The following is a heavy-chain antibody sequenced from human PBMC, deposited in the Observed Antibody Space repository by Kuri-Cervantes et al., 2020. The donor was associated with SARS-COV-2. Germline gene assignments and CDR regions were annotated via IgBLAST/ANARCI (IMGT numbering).Heavy chain of an antibody. CDR2: ISGSGGST. CDR3: AKDPNYYDSSGYYY. CDR1: GFSFSYYG. V-gene: IGHV3-23*01. D-gene: IGHD3-22*01. Sequence: GESLKISCAASGFSFSYYGMHWVRQAPGKGLEWVSAISGSGGSTYYADSVKGRFTISRDNSKNTLYLQMNSLRAEDTAVYYCAKDPNYYDSSGYYYWGQGTLVTVSS. J-gene: IGHJ4*02.